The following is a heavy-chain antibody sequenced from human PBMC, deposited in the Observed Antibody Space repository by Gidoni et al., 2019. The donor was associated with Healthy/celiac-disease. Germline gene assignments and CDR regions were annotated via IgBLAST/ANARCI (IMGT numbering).Heavy chain of an antibody. V-gene: IGHV4-38-2*01. CDR3: ARAHNSLYGDYEKYYYYGMDV. CDR1: GYSISSGYY. D-gene: IGHD4-17*01. Sequence: QVQLQESGQGLVKPSETLSLTCAVSGYSISSGYYWGWIRQPPGKGLEWIGSIYHSGSTYYNPSLKSRVTISVDTSKNQFSLKLSSVTAADTAVYYCARAHNSLYGDYEKYYYYGMDVWGQGTTVTVSS. J-gene: IGHJ6*02. CDR2: IYHSGST.